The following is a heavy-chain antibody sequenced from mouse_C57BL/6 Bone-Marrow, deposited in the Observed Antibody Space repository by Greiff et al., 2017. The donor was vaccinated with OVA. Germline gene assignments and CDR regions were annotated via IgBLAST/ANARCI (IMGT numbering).Heavy chain of an antibody. CDR2: IWRGGST. CDR3: AKRGGTSLYWYFDV. Sequence: QVQLQQSGPGLVQPSQSLSITCTVSGFSLTSYGVHWVRQSPGKGLEWLGVIWRGGSTDYNAAFMSRLSITKDNSKSQVFFKMNSLQADDTAIYYCAKRGGTSLYWYFDVWGTGTTVTVSS. D-gene: IGHD4-1*01. V-gene: IGHV2-5*01. CDR1: GFSLTSYG. J-gene: IGHJ1*03.